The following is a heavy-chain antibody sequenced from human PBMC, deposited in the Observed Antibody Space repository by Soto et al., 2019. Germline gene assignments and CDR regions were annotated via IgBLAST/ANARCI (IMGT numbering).Heavy chain of an antibody. CDR3: AKVSRALRVLTPDFDY. Sequence: QVQLVESGGGVVQPGGSLRLSCAASGFTFSSHAVHWVHQAPGKGLEWVAVISHDGSKKYYGDSVKGRFTTSRDNSKNTLYMQMNSLRAEDTAVYYCAKVSRALRVLTPDFDYWGQGTLVTVSS. V-gene: IGHV3-30-3*01. CDR1: GFTFSSHA. D-gene: IGHD3-3*01. CDR2: ISHDGSKK. J-gene: IGHJ4*02.